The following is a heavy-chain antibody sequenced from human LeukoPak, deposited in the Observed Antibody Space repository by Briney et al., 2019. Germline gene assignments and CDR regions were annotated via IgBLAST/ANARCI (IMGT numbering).Heavy chain of an antibody. CDR2: VNAGNGNT. D-gene: IGHD6-19*01. CDR1: GYTFTSYA. CDR3: AREGGAVADY. J-gene: IGHJ4*02. V-gene: IGHV1-3*01. Sequence: ASVKVSCKASGYTFTSYAMHWVRQAPGQRLEWMGWVNAGNGNTKYSQKFRDRVTITRDTSASTAYMELSSLRSEDTAVYYCAREGGAVADYWGQGTLVTVSS.